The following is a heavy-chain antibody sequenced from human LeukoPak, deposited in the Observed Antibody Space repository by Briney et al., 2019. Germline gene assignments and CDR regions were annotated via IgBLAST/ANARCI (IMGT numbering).Heavy chain of an antibody. D-gene: IGHD3-16*02. CDR1: GFTFSSSY. J-gene: IGHJ3*02. CDR3: ARRGVVYPDSFDI. CDR2: IFSGGGT. Sequence: GGSLRLSCAASGFTFSSSYMNWVRQAPGKGLEWVSLIFSGGGTYYSDSVKGRCTISRDNSKNTLFLQMNSLRAEDTAVYYCARRGVVYPDSFDIWGRGTMVTVSS. V-gene: IGHV3-66*01.